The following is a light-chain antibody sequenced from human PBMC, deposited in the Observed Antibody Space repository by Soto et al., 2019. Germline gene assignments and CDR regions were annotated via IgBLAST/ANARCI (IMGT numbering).Light chain of an antibody. CDR1: QSVGSGY. J-gene: IGKJ2*01. V-gene: IGKV3-20*01. CDR2: GAS. CDR3: QQYRTSPPLYT. Sequence: EIVLTQSPGTLSLSPGERATLSCRASQSVGSGYLAWYQQKPGQAPRLLIYGASNRATGIPDRFSGSGSGTKFTLTISRLETENFAVYYCQQYRTSPPLYTFAQGTKLEIK.